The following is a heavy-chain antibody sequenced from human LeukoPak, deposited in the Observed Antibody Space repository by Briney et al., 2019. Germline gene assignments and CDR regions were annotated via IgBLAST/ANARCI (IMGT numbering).Heavy chain of an antibody. CDR2: MNPNSGNT. Sequence: ASVKVSCKASGYTFTSYDINWVRQTTEQGLEWMGWMNPNSGNTGYAQKFQGRVTMTRNTSISTAYMELSSLRSEDTAVYYCASTGPYYYDSSGYSYWGQGTLVTVSS. V-gene: IGHV1-8*01. CDR1: GYTFTSYD. CDR3: ASTGPYYYDSSGYSY. J-gene: IGHJ4*02. D-gene: IGHD3-22*01.